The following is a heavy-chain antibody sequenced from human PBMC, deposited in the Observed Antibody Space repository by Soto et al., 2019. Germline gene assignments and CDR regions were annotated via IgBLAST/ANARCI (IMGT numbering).Heavy chain of an antibody. CDR2: IYHVGFT. V-gene: IGHV4-4*02. CDR3: ARVRPPTSTTPAAVLYYFDY. CDR1: GASVSSSHW. D-gene: IGHD2-2*01. Sequence: QVHLQESGPGLVKPSGTLSLTCGVSGASVSSSHWWTWVRQPPGKGLEWIGEIYHVGFTSYNPSLMSRVIMSMDQSRNQFSLKMSSATAADTAVYYCARVRPPTSTTPAAVLYYFDYWGQGSLVTVSS. J-gene: IGHJ4*02.